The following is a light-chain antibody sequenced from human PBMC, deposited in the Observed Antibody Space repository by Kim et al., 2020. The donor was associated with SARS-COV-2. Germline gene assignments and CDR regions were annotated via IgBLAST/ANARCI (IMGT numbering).Light chain of an antibody. J-gene: IGKJ1*01. Sequence: SASVGDTVSITCRASQNIRTFLNWYQHKLGRAPRLLIFAASTLQSGVPSRFRGSGSGTEFTLTISGLQREDFATYYCQQTYNTRTFGPGTKVDIK. V-gene: IGKV1-39*01. CDR2: AAS. CDR3: QQTYNTRT. CDR1: QNIRTF.